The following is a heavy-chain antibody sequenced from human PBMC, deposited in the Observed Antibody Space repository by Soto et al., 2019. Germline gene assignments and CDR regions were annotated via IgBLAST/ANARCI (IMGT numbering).Heavy chain of an antibody. J-gene: IGHJ6*02. V-gene: IGHV6-1*01. CDR2: TYYRSKWYN. CDR3: ARGYVAAAATGDYYYGMDV. CDR1: GDSVSSNSAA. Sequence: SQTLSLTCAISGDSVSSNSAAWNWIRQSPSRGLEWLGRTYYRSKWYNDYAVSVKSRITINPDTSKNQFSLQLDSVTPEDTAVYYCARGYVAAAATGDYYYGMDVWGQGTTVT. D-gene: IGHD6-13*01.